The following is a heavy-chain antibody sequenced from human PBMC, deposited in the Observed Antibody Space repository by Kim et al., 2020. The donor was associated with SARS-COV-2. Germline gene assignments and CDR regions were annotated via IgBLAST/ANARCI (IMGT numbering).Heavy chain of an antibody. CDR1: GFTFSSYS. Sequence: GGSLRLSCAASGFTFSSYSMNWVRQAPGKGLEWVSYISSSSSTIYYADSVKGRFTISRDNAKNSLYLQMNSLRDEDTAVYYCARGPRGSGYVIGYYYGMDVWGQGTTVTVSS. CDR2: ISSSSSTI. V-gene: IGHV3-48*02. D-gene: IGHD5-12*01. J-gene: IGHJ6*02. CDR3: ARGPRGSGYVIGYYYGMDV.